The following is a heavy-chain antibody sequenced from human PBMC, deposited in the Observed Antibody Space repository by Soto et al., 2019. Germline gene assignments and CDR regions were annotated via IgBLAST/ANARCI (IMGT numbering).Heavy chain of an antibody. CDR1: GGTFSSYA. D-gene: IGHD6-13*01. Sequence: ASVKVSCKASGGTFSSYAISWVRQAPGQGLEWMGGIIPIFGTANYAQKFQGRVTITADESTSTAYMELSSLRSEDTAVYYCARGRDSSSWYIRYYYYGMDVWGQGTTVTVSS. V-gene: IGHV1-69*13. CDR3: ARGRDSSSWYIRYYYYGMDV. CDR2: IIPIFGTA. J-gene: IGHJ6*02.